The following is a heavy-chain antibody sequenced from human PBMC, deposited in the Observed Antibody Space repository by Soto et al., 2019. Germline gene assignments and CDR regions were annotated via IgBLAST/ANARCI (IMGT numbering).Heavy chain of an antibody. D-gene: IGHD3-22*01. Sequence: GGSLRLSCAASRFTFSSYGMHWVRQALGKGLEWVAVISYDGSNKYYADSVKGRFTISRDNSKNTLYLQMNSLRAEDTAVYYCAKATKKTLRYYYDSSGLTNPFDYWGQGTPVTVSS. CDR1: RFTFSSYG. V-gene: IGHV3-30*18. CDR2: ISYDGSNK. J-gene: IGHJ4*02. CDR3: AKATKKTLRYYYDSSGLTNPFDY.